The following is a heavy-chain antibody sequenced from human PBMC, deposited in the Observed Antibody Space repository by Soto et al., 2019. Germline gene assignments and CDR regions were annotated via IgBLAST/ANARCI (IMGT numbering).Heavy chain of an antibody. CDR2: VHHTGNT. CDR1: GGSITSGGFS. V-gene: IGHV4-30-2*01. D-gene: IGHD2-15*01. J-gene: IGHJ3*01. CDR3: AKECGGTCLDAFDV. Sequence: QVQLKESGSGLVKPAQTLSLTCAVSGGSITSGGFSWSWIRQPPGKGLEWIGYVHHTGNTDYHPSRWSRVTISPDRSRNLFSLNLTSVTAADTATYYCAKECGGTCLDAFDVWGPGTTVIVSS.